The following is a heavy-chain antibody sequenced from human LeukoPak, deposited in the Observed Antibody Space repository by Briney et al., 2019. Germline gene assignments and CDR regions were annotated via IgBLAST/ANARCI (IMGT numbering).Heavy chain of an antibody. CDR2: IYTSGST. CDR3: ARAALTFGVVIAGDAFDI. J-gene: IGHJ3*02. CDR1: GGSISSGSYY. Sequence: SQTLSLTCTVSGGSISSGSYYWSWIRQPAGKGLEWIGRIYTSGSTNYNPSLKSRVTISVDTSKNQFSLKLSSVTAADTAVYYCARAALTFGVVIAGDAFDIWGQGTMVTVSS. D-gene: IGHD3-3*01. V-gene: IGHV4-61*02.